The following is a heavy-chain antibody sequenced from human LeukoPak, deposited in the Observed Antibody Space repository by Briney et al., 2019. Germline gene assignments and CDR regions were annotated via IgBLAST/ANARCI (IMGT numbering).Heavy chain of an antibody. V-gene: IGHV4-59*01. J-gene: IGHJ4*02. CDR1: GGSISSYY. CDR2: IYYSRST. Sequence: SETLSLTCTDSGGSISSYYYNWIRQPPGKGLDWIGYIYYSRSTNHNRSLHSRVTIKVNTYKNPFSLNVSFETSPGMGVYYCARDLECYGSGMNLAYWGQGTLVTVSS. CDR3: ARDLECYGSGMNLAY. D-gene: IGHD3-10*01.